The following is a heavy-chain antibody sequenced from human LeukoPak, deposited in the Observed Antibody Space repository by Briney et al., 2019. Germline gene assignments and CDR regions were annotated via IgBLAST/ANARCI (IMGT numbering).Heavy chain of an antibody. J-gene: IGHJ4*02. CDR3: ARRYYGTGSYYDY. Sequence: SETLSLTCSVSGGSINSYYWSWIRQPPGKGLEWMGYIYYSGSTNYNPSLKGRVIISVDTSKNQFSLNLNSVIAADTGVYYCARRYYGTGSYYDYWGQGTLVTVSS. CDR1: GGSINSYY. V-gene: IGHV4-59*08. D-gene: IGHD3-10*01. CDR2: IYYSGST.